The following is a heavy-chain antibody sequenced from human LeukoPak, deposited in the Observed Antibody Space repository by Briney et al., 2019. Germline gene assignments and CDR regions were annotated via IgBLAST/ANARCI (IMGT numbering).Heavy chain of an antibody. CDR3: AKESLRSPNYFDY. V-gene: IGHV3-23*01. Sequence: GGSLRLSCTATGFTFGDYAMSWFRQAPGKGLKWVSAIGSDDTPYYADSVKGRFTISRDNSKNTLYLQMNSLRAEDTAVYYCAKESLRSPNYFDYWGLGTLVTVSS. J-gene: IGHJ4*02. CDR1: GFTFGDYA. CDR2: IGSDDTP. D-gene: IGHD2-21*02.